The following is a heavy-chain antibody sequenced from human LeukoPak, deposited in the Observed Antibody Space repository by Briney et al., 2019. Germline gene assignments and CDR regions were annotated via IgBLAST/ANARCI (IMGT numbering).Heavy chain of an antibody. CDR3: AKARPGIAAADY. CDR1: GLTIGSRY. Sequence: GGSLRLSCVASGLTIGSRYMNWVRQAPGKGLEWVSALYLAGNTYYADSVRGRFTISRDNSKNTLYLQMNSLRAEDTAVYYCAKARPGIAAADYWGQGTLVTVSS. D-gene: IGHD6-13*01. V-gene: IGHV3-53*05. CDR2: LYLAGNT. J-gene: IGHJ4*02.